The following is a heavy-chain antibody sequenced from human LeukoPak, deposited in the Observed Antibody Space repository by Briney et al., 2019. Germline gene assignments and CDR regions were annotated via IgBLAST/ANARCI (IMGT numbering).Heavy chain of an antibody. Sequence: GGSLSLSCAASGFTFTNYDMRWVRQSPGKGLEWVGFIGYDGSNKYYADSENGRFTVSRDNSKNTLYLQMNSQTTEATALYCCAKGLYYKDRSGYPAWGQGTLVTISS. CDR3: AKGLYYKDRSGYPA. CDR2: IGYDGSNK. J-gene: IGHJ5*02. V-gene: IGHV3-30*02. CDR1: GFTFTNYD. D-gene: IGHD3-22*01.